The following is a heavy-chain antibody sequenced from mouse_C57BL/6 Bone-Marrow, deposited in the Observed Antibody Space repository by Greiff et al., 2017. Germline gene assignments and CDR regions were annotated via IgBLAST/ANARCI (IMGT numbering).Heavy chain of an antibody. CDR1: GYTFTSYW. D-gene: IGHD4-1*01. J-gene: IGHJ2*03. V-gene: IGHV1-69*01. Sequence: QVQLQQPGAELVMPGASVKLSCKASGYTFTSYWMHWVKQRPGQGLEWIGEIDPSDSYTNYNQKFKGKATLTVDKSSSTAYMQLSSLTSEDSAVYYVERGGNWGLFDYGGQGTGITVSA. CDR3: ERGGNWGLFDY. CDR2: IDPSDSYT.